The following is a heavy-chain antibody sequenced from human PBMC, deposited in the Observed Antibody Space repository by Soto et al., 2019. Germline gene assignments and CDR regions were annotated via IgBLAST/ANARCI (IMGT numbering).Heavy chain of an antibody. CDR1: GFTFSYYW. J-gene: IGHJ3*01. D-gene: IGHD1-26*01. V-gene: IGHV3-74*01. CDR3: ASGVCGAFDL. CDR2: IHSDGSST. Sequence: EVQLVESGGGLVRPGGSLRLSCAASGFTFSYYWMHWVRQAPGKGLVWVSRIHSDGSSTTYADFLKGRFIISRDKVRNMWDLQLNSVRVGDTALYYCASGVCGAFDLWGQGTGVTVSS.